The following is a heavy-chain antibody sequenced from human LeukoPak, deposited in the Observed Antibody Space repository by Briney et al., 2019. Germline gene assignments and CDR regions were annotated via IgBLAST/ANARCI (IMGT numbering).Heavy chain of an antibody. Sequence: GGSLRLSCAASGFPFSNYDMTWVRQPPGKGREWVSPISSGGGTTYYADSVKGRFTISRDNSKNTLYLQMNSLRAEDTAFYYCANTYYDFWSGYRHDAFDIWGQGTMVTVSS. V-gene: IGHV3-23*01. CDR2: ISSGGGTT. D-gene: IGHD3-3*01. J-gene: IGHJ3*02. CDR3: ANTYYDFWSGYRHDAFDI. CDR1: GFPFSNYD.